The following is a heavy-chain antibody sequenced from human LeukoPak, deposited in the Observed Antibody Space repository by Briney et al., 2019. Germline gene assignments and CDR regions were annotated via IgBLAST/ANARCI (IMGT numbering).Heavy chain of an antibody. D-gene: IGHD4-11*01. V-gene: IGHV3-33*06. Sequence: GGSLRLSCAASGFTFSHFGFHWVRQAPGKGLEWVAVIWSGGTNKYYGDSVKGRFIIYRDDSHNTVYLQMNSLRVQDTAIYYCAKDAQRGFDYSNSLEYWGQGSLVTVSS. J-gene: IGHJ1*01. CDR2: IWSGGTNK. CDR1: GFTFSHFG. CDR3: AKDAQRGFDYSNSLEY.